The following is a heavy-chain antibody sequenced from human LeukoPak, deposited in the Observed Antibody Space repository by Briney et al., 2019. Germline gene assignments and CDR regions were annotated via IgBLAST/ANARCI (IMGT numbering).Heavy chain of an antibody. CDR1: GGSINSGDYY. D-gene: IGHD4-17*01. CDR2: IYYSGST. Sequence: SETLSLTCTVSGGSINSGDYYWSWIRQPPGKGLEWIGYIYYSGSTYYNPSLKSRVTISVDTSKNQFSLKLSSVTAADTAVYYCARDPDTLYGAIGLWGQGTLVTVSS. J-gene: IGHJ4*02. CDR3: ARDPDTLYGAIGL. V-gene: IGHV4-30-4*01.